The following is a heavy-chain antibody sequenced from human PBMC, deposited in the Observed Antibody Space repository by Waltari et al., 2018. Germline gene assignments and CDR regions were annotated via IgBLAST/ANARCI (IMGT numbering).Heavy chain of an antibody. D-gene: IGHD3-3*01. CDR3: AKGGDLEWLFIDH. Sequence: QVQVVESGGGVVQPGRSLSLSCAASGFIFNQYGIHWVRQAPGKGLESVAVISYDGRHRFYSDSVKGRFTISRDNSRNTVSLQMDSLTVEDTALYYCAKGGDLEWLFIDHWGQGTFVTVS. V-gene: IGHV3-30*18. CDR2: ISYDGRHR. J-gene: IGHJ4*02. CDR1: GFIFNQYG.